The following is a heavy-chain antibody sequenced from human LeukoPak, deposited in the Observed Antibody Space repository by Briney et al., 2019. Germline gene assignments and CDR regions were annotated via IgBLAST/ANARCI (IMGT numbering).Heavy chain of an antibody. V-gene: IGHV3-21*01. CDR3: ARDGRGSGYERFFT. Sequence: SGGSLRLSCAASGFTFSNHSMNWVRQAPGKGLEWVSSIISNSSYIYYADSVKGRFTISRDNAKNSLYLQMNSLRAEDTAVYYCARDGRGSGYERFFTWGEGTLVTVSS. D-gene: IGHD5-12*01. J-gene: IGHJ5*02. CDR1: GFTFSNHS. CDR2: IISNSSYI.